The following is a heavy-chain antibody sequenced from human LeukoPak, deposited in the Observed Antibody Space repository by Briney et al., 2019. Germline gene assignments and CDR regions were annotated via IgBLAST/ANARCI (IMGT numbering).Heavy chain of an antibody. J-gene: IGHJ4*02. D-gene: IGHD3-22*01. Sequence: ASVKVSCKAPGYTFTSYYMHWVRQAPGQGLEWMGIINPSGGSTSYAQKFQGRVTMTRDTSTSTVYMELSSLRSEDTAVYYCARGEEITMIVVVLDYWGQGTLVTVSS. CDR3: ARGEEITMIVVVLDY. CDR1: GYTFTSYY. CDR2: INPSGGST. V-gene: IGHV1-46*01.